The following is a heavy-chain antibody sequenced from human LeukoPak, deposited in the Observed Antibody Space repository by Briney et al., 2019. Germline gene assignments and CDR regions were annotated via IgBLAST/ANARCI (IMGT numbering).Heavy chain of an antibody. V-gene: IGHV3-74*01. CDR3: VRSFDI. Sequence: PGGSLRLSCAASGFTFSSYWMHWVRQAPGKGLVWVSRINSDGSRTDYADSVKGRFTISRDNAKNTLYLQVNSLTAEDTAIYYCVRSFDIWGQGTMINVSS. CDR2: INSDGSRT. CDR1: GFTFSSYW. J-gene: IGHJ3*02.